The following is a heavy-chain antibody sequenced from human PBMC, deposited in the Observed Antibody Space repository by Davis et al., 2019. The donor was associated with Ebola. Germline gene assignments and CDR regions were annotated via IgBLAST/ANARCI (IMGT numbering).Heavy chain of an antibody. CDR2: IFNSGTA. D-gene: IGHD7-27*01. Sequence: PSETLSLTCTVSGGSISGYQWAWVRQPPGKGLEYVGHIFNSGTAIYNSALKSRVTISLDASSNQFSLRLISVTAEDTAVYFCARDYWGSLDYWGQGTPVTVSS. CDR1: GGSISGYQ. CDR3: ARDYWGSLDY. J-gene: IGHJ4*02. V-gene: IGHV4-59*01.